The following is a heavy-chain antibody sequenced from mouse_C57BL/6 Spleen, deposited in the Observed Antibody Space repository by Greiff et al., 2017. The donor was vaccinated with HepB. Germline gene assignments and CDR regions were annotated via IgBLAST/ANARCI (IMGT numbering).Heavy chain of an antibody. CDR3: ARGDSSAMDY. J-gene: IGHJ4*01. Sequence: QVHVKQPGAELVKPGASVKMSCKASGYTFTSYWITWVKQRPGQGLEWIGDIYPGSGSTNYNEKFKSKATLTVDTSSSTAYMQLSSRTSEDSAVYYCARGDSSAMDYWGQGTSVTVSS. CDR2: IYPGSGST. V-gene: IGHV1-55*01. CDR1: GYTFTSYW.